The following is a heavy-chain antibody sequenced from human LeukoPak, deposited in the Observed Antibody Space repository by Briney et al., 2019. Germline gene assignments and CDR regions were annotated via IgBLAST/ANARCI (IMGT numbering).Heavy chain of an antibody. D-gene: IGHD4-11*01. Sequence: GRSLRLSCAGSGFIFNNYAMHWVRQPPGKGLEWVSGISWNSGSIDYADSVKGRFTISRDNAKNSLYLQMNSLRVEDTAVYYCVRDSYSNYFDYWGQGTLVTVSS. CDR3: VRDSYSNYFDY. CDR1: GFIFNNYA. CDR2: ISWNSGSI. V-gene: IGHV3-9*01. J-gene: IGHJ4*02.